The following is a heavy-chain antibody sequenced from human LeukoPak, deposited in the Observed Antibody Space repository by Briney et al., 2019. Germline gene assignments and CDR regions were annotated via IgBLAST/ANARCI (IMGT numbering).Heavy chain of an antibody. CDR1: GFTFSSYG. D-gene: IGHD6-13*01. Sequence: GGSLRLSCAASGFTFSSYGMHWVRQAPGKGLEWVTFIRYDGSNQYYTDSVKGRFTISRDNSKNTLDLQMNSLRAEDTAVYYCVKSLTGIAVAGARGYWGHGTLVTVSS. V-gene: IGHV3-30*02. CDR2: IRYDGSNQ. J-gene: IGHJ1*01. CDR3: VKSLTGIAVAGARGY.